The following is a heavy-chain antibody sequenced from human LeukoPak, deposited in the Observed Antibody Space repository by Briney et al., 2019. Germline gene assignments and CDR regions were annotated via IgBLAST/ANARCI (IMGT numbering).Heavy chain of an antibody. D-gene: IGHD3-16*01. CDR2: TSYDGSNK. J-gene: IGHJ4*02. V-gene: IGHV3-30*04. CDR3: ARESRGSYFDY. Sequence: GGSLRLSCAASGFTFSRYAMHWVRQAPGKGLEWVAITSYDGSNKYYADSVKGRFTISRDNSKNTLYVQMNSLRAEDTAVYYCARESRGSYFDYWGQGTLVTVSS. CDR1: GFTFSRYA.